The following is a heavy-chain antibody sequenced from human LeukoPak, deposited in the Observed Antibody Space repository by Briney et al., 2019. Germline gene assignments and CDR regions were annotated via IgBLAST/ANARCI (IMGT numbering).Heavy chain of an antibody. CDR3: ARRAGAYSHPYDY. CDR2: ISSSSSYI. V-gene: IGHV3-21*04. J-gene: IGHJ4*02. Sequence: KPGGSLRLSCAPSLFTLLRHSTNCVPDAPGEGGECVSPISSSSSYIYYADSVKGRFTISRDNAKNSLYLQMNSLRAEDTAVYYCARRAGAYSHPYDYWGQGTLVTVSS. D-gene: IGHD4/OR15-4a*01. CDR1: LFTLLRHS.